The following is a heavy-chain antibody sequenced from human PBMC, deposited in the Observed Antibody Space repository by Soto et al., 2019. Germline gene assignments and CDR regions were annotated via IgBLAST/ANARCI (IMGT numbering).Heavy chain of an antibody. Sequence: QVQLVQSGAEVKKPGSSVKVSCKASGGTFSSYAISWVRQAPGQWLEWMGGIIPIFGTANYAQKFQGRVTITADESTSTDYMELSSLRSEDKAVYYCARTTTGGDWYFDLWGRGTLVTVSS. J-gene: IGHJ2*01. CDR1: GGTFSSYA. V-gene: IGHV1-69*12. CDR3: ARTTTGGDWYFDL. CDR2: IIPIFGTA. D-gene: IGHD4-17*01.